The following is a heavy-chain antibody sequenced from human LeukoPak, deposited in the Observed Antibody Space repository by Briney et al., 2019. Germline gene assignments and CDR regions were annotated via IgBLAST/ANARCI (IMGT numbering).Heavy chain of an antibody. CDR3: AREGGVEQWLVRNYYYGMDV. Sequence: ASVKVSCKASGYTFTRYGISWVRQAPGQGLEWMGWISAYDGNTNYAQKLQGRVTMTTDTSTSTAYMELRSLRSDDTAVYYCAREGGVEQWLVRNYYYGMDVWGQGTTVTVSS. J-gene: IGHJ6*02. D-gene: IGHD6-19*01. V-gene: IGHV1-18*01. CDR1: GYTFTRYG. CDR2: ISAYDGNT.